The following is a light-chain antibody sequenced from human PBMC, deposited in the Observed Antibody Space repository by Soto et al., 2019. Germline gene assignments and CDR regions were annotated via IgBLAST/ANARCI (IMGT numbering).Light chain of an antibody. CDR1: QSINNW. CDR2: KAS. J-gene: IGKJ4*01. V-gene: IGKV1-5*03. Sequence: DIQMTQSPSTLSASEGDRVTITCRASQSINNWLAWYQQKPGKAPKLLISKASNLKSGVPSRFSGTGSGTECTLTISSLQPDDFASYYCQQYDSYPFTCGGGTKVEI. CDR3: QQYDSYPFT.